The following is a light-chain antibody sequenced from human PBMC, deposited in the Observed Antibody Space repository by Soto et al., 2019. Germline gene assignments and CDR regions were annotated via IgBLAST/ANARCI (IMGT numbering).Light chain of an antibody. CDR3: MQSLRTPHT. Sequence: DLVMTQSPLSLPVTPGEPASISCRSSQSLLHSNGVNYLDWFLQKPGQSPQVLIYLGSNRASGVPDRFSGIGSGTDFTLKISRVEAEEGGVYYCMQSLRTPHTFGQGIKLEIK. CDR2: LGS. CDR1: QSLLHSNGVNY. V-gene: IGKV2-28*01. J-gene: IGKJ2*01.